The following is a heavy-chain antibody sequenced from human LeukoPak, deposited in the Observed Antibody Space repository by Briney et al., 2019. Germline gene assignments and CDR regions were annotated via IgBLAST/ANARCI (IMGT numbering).Heavy chain of an antibody. V-gene: IGHV3-7*03. Sequence: PGGSLRLSCAASGFTFKSYWMSWVRQAPGKGLEWVANIKQDGSEKYYVDSVKGRFTISRDNAKNSLYLQMNSLRAEDTAVYYCARENIVVVPAAMRYYYYMDVWGKGTTVTVSS. J-gene: IGHJ6*03. CDR3: ARENIVVVPAAMRYYYYMDV. CDR1: GFTFKSYW. D-gene: IGHD2-2*01. CDR2: IKQDGSEK.